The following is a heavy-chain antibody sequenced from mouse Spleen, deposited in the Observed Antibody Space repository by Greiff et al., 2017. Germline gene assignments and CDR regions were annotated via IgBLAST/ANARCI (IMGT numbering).Heavy chain of an antibody. D-gene: IGHD2-4*01. V-gene: IGHV1-42*01. CDR3: ARWDDSLFDY. J-gene: IGHJ2*01. Sequence: VQLQQSGPELVKPGASVKISCKASGYSFTGYYMNWVKQSPEKSLEWIGEINPSTGGTTYNQKFKAKATLTVDKSSSTAYMQLKSLTSEDSAVYYCARWDDSLFDYWGQGTTLTVSS. CDR1: GYSFTGYY. CDR2: INPSTGGT.